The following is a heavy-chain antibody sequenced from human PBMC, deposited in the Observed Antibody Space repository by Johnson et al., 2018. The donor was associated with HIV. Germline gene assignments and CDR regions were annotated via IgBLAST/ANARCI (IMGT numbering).Heavy chain of an antibody. V-gene: IGHV3-30*02. CDR1: GFTFSSYG. CDR3: WKSPWFKIFGSDSFDI. CDR2: IRYDGSNK. D-gene: IGHD3-3*01. Sequence: QVQLVESGGGVVQPGGSLRLSCAASGFTFSSYGMHWVRQAPGKGLEWVAFIRYDGSNKYYSDSVKGRFTISRDNSKNTLYLQMNRLRPEDKAWYFCWKSPWFKIFGSDSFDIRGQGTIVTVS. J-gene: IGHJ3*02.